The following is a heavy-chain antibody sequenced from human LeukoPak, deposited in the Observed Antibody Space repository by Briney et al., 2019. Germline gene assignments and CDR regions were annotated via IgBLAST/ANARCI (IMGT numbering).Heavy chain of an antibody. CDR3: ARALGLAKDYFDS. V-gene: IGHV4-61*02. CDR2: IFSRGSA. Sequence: SQTLSLTCTVSGDSISSGRYYWNWIRQPAGKGLEWIGRIFSRGSANYNPSLKSRVTMSVDTSNNPLSLRLNSVTGADTAVYYCARALGLAKDYFDSWGQGALVTVSS. CDR1: GDSISSGRYY. D-gene: IGHD2-21*01. J-gene: IGHJ4*02.